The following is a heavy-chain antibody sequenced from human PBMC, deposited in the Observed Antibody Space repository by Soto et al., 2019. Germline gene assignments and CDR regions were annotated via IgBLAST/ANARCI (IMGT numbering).Heavy chain of an antibody. CDR3: TTDFDSSSDYGMDV. CDR2: IKSKTDGGTT. V-gene: IGHV3-15*07. J-gene: IGHJ6*02. Sequence: EVQLVESGGGLVKPGGSLRLSCAASGFTFSNAWMNWVRQAPGKGLEWVGRIKSKTDGGTTDYAAPVKGRFTISRDDSKNTLYLQMNSLKTEDTAEYYCTTDFDSSSDYGMDVWGQGTTVTVSS. CDR1: GFTFSNAW. D-gene: IGHD6-6*01.